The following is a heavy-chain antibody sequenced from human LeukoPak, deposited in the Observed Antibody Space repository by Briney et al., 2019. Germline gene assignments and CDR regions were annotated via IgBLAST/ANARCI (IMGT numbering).Heavy chain of an antibody. CDR3: AKEFTRGYSYGIDY. CDR2: ISSSGSGDNT. J-gene: IGHJ4*02. D-gene: IGHD5-18*01. Sequence: GGSLRLSCAASGVTLSTYAMSWARQAPGKGLEWVSGISSSGSGDNTYYADSVKGRFTISRDNSKNTLYLQMNSLRAEDTAVYYCAKEFTRGYSYGIDYWGQGTLVTVSS. V-gene: IGHV3-23*01. CDR1: GVTLSTYA.